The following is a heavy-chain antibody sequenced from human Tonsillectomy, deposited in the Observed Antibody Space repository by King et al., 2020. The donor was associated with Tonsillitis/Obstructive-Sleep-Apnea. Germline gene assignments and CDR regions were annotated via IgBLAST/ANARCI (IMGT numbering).Heavy chain of an antibody. CDR1: GFSFSDAW. CDR2: IKSKIVGVIT. V-gene: IGHV3-15*07. J-gene: IGHJ4*02. Sequence: VQLVESGGGLVKPGGSLRLSCAASGFSFSDAWMNWVRQAPGQGLEWVGRIKSKIVGVITDYAVPVKGRLSISRDDSKNMRYLQMNSLKTEDTAVYYCTRRGGSDFWGQGNPVTVSS. D-gene: IGHD3-10*01. CDR3: TRRGGSDF.